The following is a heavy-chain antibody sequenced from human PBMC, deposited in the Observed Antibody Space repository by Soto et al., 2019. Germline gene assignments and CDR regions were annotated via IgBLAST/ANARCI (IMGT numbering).Heavy chain of an antibody. Sequence: PSETLSLTCAVYGGSFSGYYWGWIRQPPGKGLEWIGEINHSGSTNYNPSLKSRVTISVDTSKNQFSLKLSSVTAANTAVYYCAREQLATRWFDPWGQGTLVTVSS. V-gene: IGHV4-34*01. J-gene: IGHJ5*02. CDR2: INHSGST. D-gene: IGHD6-6*01. CDR1: GGSFSGYY. CDR3: AREQLATRWFDP.